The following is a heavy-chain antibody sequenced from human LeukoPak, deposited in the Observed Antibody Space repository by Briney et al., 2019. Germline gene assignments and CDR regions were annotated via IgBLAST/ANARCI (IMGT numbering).Heavy chain of an antibody. CDR2: IYYSGST. Sequence: SETLSLTCTVSGGSISSSSYYWGWIRQPPGKGLEWIGSIYYSGSTYYNPSLKSRVTISVGTSKNQFSLKLSSVTAADTAVYYCARHPTYYYDSSGYYDYWGQGTLVTVSS. J-gene: IGHJ4*02. CDR1: GGSISSSSYY. V-gene: IGHV4-39*01. D-gene: IGHD3-22*01. CDR3: ARHPTYYYDSSGYYDY.